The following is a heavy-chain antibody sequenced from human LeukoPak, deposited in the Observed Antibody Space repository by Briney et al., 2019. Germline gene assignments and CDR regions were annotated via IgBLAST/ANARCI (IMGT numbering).Heavy chain of an antibody. J-gene: IGHJ4*02. CDR1: GYTLIAYY. D-gene: IGHD1/OR15-1a*01. V-gene: IGHV1-2*02. Sequence: ASVKLSREASGYTLIAYYMHWVRQAPGKGLEWVGWINPDSGGSNFTQKFKGRVTLTSDTSISTAFMELTNLTSDDTAVFFCARHGFHDDEHLDYWGQGTLVTVSS. CDR2: INPDSGGS. CDR3: ARHGFHDDEHLDY.